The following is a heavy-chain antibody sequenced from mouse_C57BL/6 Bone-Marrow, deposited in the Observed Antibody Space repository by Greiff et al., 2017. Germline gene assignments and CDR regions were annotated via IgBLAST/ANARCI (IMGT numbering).Heavy chain of an antibody. Sequence: VQLQQSGAELVRPGASVKLSCTASGFNFKDDSIHWVKQRPEQGLEWIGWIDPDIGDTEYASKFQGKATITADTSSNTAYLQLSSLTAEDHAVYYWSGFDGNYFDFWGQGTPLTVAA. J-gene: IGHJ2*01. D-gene: IGHD2-3*01. V-gene: IGHV14-4*01. CDR1: GFNFKDDS. CDR2: IDPDIGDT. CDR3: SGFDGNYFDF.